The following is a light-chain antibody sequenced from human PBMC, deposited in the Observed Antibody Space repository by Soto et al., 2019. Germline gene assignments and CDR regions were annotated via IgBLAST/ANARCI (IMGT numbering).Light chain of an antibody. CDR3: QQIYSTLWT. CDR2: AAS. V-gene: IGKV1-39*01. Sequence: DLQMTQSPSSLSASVGDRVTITCRASQSISSYLNWYQQKPGKAPKLLIYAASSLQSGVPSRFSCSGSGTDFTLTISSLQPEDFATYYCQQIYSTLWTFGQGTKVEIK. CDR1: QSISSY. J-gene: IGKJ1*01.